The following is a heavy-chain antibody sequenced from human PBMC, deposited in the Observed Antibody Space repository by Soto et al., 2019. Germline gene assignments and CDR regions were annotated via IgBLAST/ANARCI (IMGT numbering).Heavy chain of an antibody. Sequence: QVQLVQSAAEVKKPGSSVKVSCKASRGTFSTYTITWVRQAPGQGLEWMGRIIPILGIPNYAQKFQGRVTITANKSTSTAYMELSSLRSEGTAVYYCARLRDSDGMDVWGQGTTVTVSS. J-gene: IGHJ6*02. CDR3: ARLRDSDGMDV. V-gene: IGHV1-69*02. CDR1: RGTFSTYT. D-gene: IGHD1-26*01. CDR2: IIPILGIP.